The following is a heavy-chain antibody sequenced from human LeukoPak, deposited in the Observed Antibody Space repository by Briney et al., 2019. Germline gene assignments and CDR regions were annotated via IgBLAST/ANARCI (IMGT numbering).Heavy chain of an antibody. J-gene: IGHJ6*02. CDR1: GFTFSSYA. CDR2: ISGSGGST. V-gene: IGHV3-23*01. CDR3: AKDKGWGYSSYDYYGMDV. Sequence: GGSLRLSCAASGFTFSSYAMSWVRQAPGKGLEWVSGISGSGGSTYYADSVKGRFTISRDISKNTLYVQMNSLRAEDAAVYYCAKDKGWGYSSYDYYGMDVWGQGTTVTVSS. D-gene: IGHD1-26*01.